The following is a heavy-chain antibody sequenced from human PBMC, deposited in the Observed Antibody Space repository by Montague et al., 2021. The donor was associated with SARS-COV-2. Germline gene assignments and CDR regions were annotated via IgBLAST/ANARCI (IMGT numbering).Heavy chain of an antibody. J-gene: IGHJ4*02. V-gene: IGHV4-59*08. CDR2: IYYSGST. CDR1: GGSISSYS. D-gene: IGHD3-9*01. CDR3: ARLGLRYFDWVLLGEGYLDY. Sequence: SETLSLTCTVSGGSISSYSWCWIRQPPGEGLEWIGYIYYSGSTNYNPSLTSRVPISVDTSKNQFSLKLSSVTAADTAVYYCARLGLRYFDWVLLGEGYLDYWGQGTLVTVSS.